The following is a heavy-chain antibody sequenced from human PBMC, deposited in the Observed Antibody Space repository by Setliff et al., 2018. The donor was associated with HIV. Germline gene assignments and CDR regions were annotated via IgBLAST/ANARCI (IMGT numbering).Heavy chain of an antibody. Sequence: ASVKVSCKASGYTFTSYGISWVRQAPGQGLEWMGIINCENGDTTYAQNFKDRVTVTRDTSTSTVYMDLSSLRPEDTAVYYCARETQTGTGSYLNWGQGTLVTVSS. V-gene: IGHV1-18*01. CDR3: ARETQTGTGSYLN. CDR1: GYTFTSYG. D-gene: IGHD3-10*01. CDR2: INCENGDT. J-gene: IGHJ4*02.